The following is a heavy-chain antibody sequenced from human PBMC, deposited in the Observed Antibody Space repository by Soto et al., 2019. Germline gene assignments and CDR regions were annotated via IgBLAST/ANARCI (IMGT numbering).Heavy chain of an antibody. Sequence: ASVKVSCKASGYTFTGYYMQWVRQAPGQGLEWMGWINPNSGGTNYAQKFQGWVTMTRDTSISTAYMELSRLRSDDTAVYYCARGGVVVVVAAKIGDAFDIWGQGTMVTVSS. D-gene: IGHD2-15*01. CDR2: INPNSGGT. CDR1: GYTFTGYY. J-gene: IGHJ3*02. V-gene: IGHV1-2*04. CDR3: ARGGVVVVVAAKIGDAFDI.